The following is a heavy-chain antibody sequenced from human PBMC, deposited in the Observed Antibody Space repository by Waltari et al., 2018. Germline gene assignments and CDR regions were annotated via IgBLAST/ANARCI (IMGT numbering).Heavy chain of an antibody. CDR2: ISYDGSNK. V-gene: IGHV3-30*18. CDR1: GFTFTNYG. CDR3: AEDSAFRYSLYANYYFQF. J-gene: IGHJ4*02. Sequence: QVQLVESGGGVVQPGRSLRLSCAASGFTFTNYGKHWVRQAPGQGLELVAVISYDGSNKYDADSVEGRVNISRDTYKNTRYLQMNSLRADDTAVYYCAEDSAFRYSLYANYYFQFWGQGTLVTVSS. D-gene: IGHD5-12*01.